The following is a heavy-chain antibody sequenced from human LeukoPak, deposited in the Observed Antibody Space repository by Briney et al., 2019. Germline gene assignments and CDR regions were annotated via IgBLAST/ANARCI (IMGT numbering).Heavy chain of an antibody. J-gene: IGHJ4*02. CDR2: INPSGGST. CDR3: ARSSIIAAAGPYYFDY. Sequence: PGASVKVSCKASGYTFTSYYMHWVRQAPGQGLEWMGIINPSGGSTSYAQKFQGRVTMTRDMSTSTVYMELSSLRSEDTAVYYCARSSIIAAAGPYYFDYWGQGTLVTVSS. D-gene: IGHD6-13*01. V-gene: IGHV1-46*01. CDR1: GYTFTSYY.